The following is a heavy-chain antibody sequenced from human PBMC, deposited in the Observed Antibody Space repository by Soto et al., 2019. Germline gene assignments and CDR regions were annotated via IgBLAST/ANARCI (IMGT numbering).Heavy chain of an antibody. J-gene: IGHJ5*02. V-gene: IGHV4-4*07. CDR2: IYTSGST. D-gene: IGHD6-13*01. CDR1: GGSISSYY. Sequence: SETLSLTCTVSGGSISSYYWSWIRQPAGKGLEWIGRIYTSGSTNYNPSLKSRVTMSVDTSKNQFSLKLSSVTAADTAVYYCARVVLQQQLVGAVWFDPWGQGPLVTVS. CDR3: ARVVLQQQLVGAVWFDP.